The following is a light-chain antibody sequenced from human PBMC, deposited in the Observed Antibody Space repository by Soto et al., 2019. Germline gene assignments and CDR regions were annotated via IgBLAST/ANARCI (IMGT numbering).Light chain of an antibody. CDR3: CSYAGSSANVV. V-gene: IGLV2-23*02. J-gene: IGLJ2*01. Sequence: QSVLTQPASVSGSPGQSITISCTGTNSDVGTYNLVSWYQQHLGKAPKLMIYEVSKRPSGVSSRFSGSKSGNTASLTISGLQAEDEADYYCCSYAGSSANVVFGGGTKLTVL. CDR1: NSDVGTYNL. CDR2: EVS.